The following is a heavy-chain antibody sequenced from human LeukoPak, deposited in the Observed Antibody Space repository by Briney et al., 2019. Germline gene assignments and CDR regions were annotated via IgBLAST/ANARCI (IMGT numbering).Heavy chain of an antibody. CDR3: ARGGRFYYGSGSYLYYYYMDV. J-gene: IGHJ6*03. D-gene: IGHD3-10*01. Sequence: GASVKVSCKASGGTFSSYAISWVRQAPGQGLEWMGWINPNNGDTNYAQKFQGRVTMTRDTSISTAYMESSRLRSDDTAVYYCARGGRFYYGSGSYLYYYYMDVWGKGTTVTVSS. CDR1: GGTFSSYA. CDR2: INPNNGDT. V-gene: IGHV1-2*02.